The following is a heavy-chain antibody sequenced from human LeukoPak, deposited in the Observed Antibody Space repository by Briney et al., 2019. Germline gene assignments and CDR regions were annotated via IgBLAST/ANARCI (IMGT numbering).Heavy chain of an antibody. V-gene: IGHV4-34*01. D-gene: IGHD2-15*01. CDR1: GGSFSGYY. Sequence: SETLSLTCAVYGGSFSGYYWSWIRQPPGKGLEWIGEINHVGSTKYNPSLRSRVTISVDTSKNQFSLKLSSVTAADTAVYYCARAVVVRNRRYYYYYYVDVWGKGTTVIVSS. J-gene: IGHJ6*03. CDR2: INHVGST. CDR3: ARAVVVRNRRYYYYYYVDV.